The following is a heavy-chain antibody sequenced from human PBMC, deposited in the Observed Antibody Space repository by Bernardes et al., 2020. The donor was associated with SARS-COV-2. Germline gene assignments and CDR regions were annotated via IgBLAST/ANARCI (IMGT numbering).Heavy chain of an antibody. CDR3: ASWSGYYDSSGYYY. V-gene: IGHV4-34*01. Sequence: ETLSLTCVVYGGSFSGYYWSWIRQPPGKGLEWIGEINHSGSTNYNPSLKSRVTISVDTSKNQFSLKLSSVTAADTAVYYCASWSGYYDSSGYYYWGQGTLVTVSS. CDR2: INHSGST. CDR1: GGSFSGYY. D-gene: IGHD3-22*01. J-gene: IGHJ4*02.